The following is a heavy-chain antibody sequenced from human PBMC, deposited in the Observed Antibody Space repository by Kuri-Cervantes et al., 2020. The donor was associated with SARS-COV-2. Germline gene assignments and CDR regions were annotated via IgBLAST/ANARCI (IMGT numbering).Heavy chain of an antibody. CDR1: GFTFSSYA. CDR2: INSDGSST. CDR3: ARANDFWSGYSAYYFDY. V-gene: IGHV3-74*01. Sequence: GESLKISCAASGFTFSSYAMHWVRQAPGKGLVWVSRINSDGSSTSYADSVKGRFTISRDNAKNTLYLQMSSLRAEDTAVYYCARANDFWSGYSAYYFDYWGHGTLVTVSS. J-gene: IGHJ4*01. D-gene: IGHD3-3*01.